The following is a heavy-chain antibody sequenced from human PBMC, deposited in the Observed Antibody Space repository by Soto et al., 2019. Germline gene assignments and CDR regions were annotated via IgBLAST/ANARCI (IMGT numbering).Heavy chain of an antibody. D-gene: IGHD1-26*01. V-gene: IGHV1-18*01. CDR2: ISAYNGNT. Sequence: QVPLVQSGAEVKKPGASVTVSCKTSGYTPTNYDIGWVRQAPGQGREWMGWISAYNGNTNSAQKLQGRLTMTTDTSTRTAYMELRSLRSDDTAVYYCARALYRSGTYYAFDNWGQGTLVTVSS. CDR3: ARALYRSGTYYAFDN. J-gene: IGHJ4*02. CDR1: GYTPTNYD.